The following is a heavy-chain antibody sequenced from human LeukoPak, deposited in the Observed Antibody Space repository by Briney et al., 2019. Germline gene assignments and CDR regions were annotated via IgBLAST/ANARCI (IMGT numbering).Heavy chain of an antibody. CDR3: ARPVGWLQLGNPVWFDP. J-gene: IGHJ5*02. V-gene: IGHV3-30*03. CDR2: VSYDGSNK. CDR1: GFTFSSYG. Sequence: GGSLRLSCAASGFTFSSYGMHWVRQAPGKGLEWVAVVSYDGSNKYYADSVKGRFTISRDNSKNTLYLQMNSLRAEDTAVYYCARPVGWLQLGNPVWFDPWGQGTLVTVSS. D-gene: IGHD5-24*01.